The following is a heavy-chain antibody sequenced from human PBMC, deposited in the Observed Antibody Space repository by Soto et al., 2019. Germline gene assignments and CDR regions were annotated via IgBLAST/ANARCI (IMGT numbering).Heavy chain of an antibody. Sequence: SVKVSCKASGGTFSSYAISCVRQAPGQGLEWMGGIIPIFGTADYAQKFQGRVTITADESTSTAYMELSSLRSEDTAVYYCASVETQRYYYGMEVWGQGTTVTVSS. V-gene: IGHV1-69*13. J-gene: IGHJ6*01. CDR3: ASVETQRYYYGMEV. CDR1: GGTFSSYA. CDR2: IIPIFGTA. D-gene: IGHD2-15*01.